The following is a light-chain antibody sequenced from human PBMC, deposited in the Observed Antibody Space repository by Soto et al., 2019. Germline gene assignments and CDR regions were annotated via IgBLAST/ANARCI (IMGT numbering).Light chain of an antibody. CDR2: DAS. CDR3: QQYNTYSWA. CDR1: QDISNY. V-gene: IGKV1-33*01. Sequence: DIQMTQSPSSLSASVGDRVTITCQASQDISNYLNWYQQKPGKAPKLLIYDASNLETGVPSRFSGSGSGTDFTLTISSLQADDFATYYCQQYNTYSWAFGQGTKVDIK. J-gene: IGKJ1*01.